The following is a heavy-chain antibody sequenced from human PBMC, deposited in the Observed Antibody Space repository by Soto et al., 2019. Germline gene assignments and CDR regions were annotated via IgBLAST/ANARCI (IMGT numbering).Heavy chain of an antibody. CDR3: ARVAGTYYYYGMDV. CDR1: GFTFSSYA. Sequence: AGGSLRLSCAASGFTFSSYAMSWVRQAPGKGLEWVSAISGSGGSTYYADSVKGRFTISRDNSKNTLYLQMNSLRAEDTAVYYCARVAGTYYYYGMDVWGQGTTVTVSS. CDR2: ISGSGGST. V-gene: IGHV3-23*01. J-gene: IGHJ6*02. D-gene: IGHD6-19*01.